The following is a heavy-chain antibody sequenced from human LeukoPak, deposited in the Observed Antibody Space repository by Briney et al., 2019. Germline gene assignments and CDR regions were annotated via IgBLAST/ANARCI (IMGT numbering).Heavy chain of an antibody. Sequence: GESLKISCKGSGYSFTSYWISWVRQLPGKGLEWMGRIDPSDSYTNYSPSFQGHVTISADKSISTAYLQWSSLKASDTAMYYCARLGDGYNSHFQHWGQGTLVTVSS. V-gene: IGHV5-10-1*01. CDR3: ARLGDGYNSHFQH. D-gene: IGHD5-24*01. J-gene: IGHJ1*01. CDR2: IDPSDSYT. CDR1: GYSFTSYW.